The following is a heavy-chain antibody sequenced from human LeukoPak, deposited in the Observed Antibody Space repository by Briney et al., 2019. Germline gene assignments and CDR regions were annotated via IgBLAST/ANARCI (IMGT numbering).Heavy chain of an antibody. CDR2: IYYSGTT. V-gene: IGHV4-39*02. J-gene: IGHJ5*02. D-gene: IGHD3-16*02. Sequence: SETLSLTCTVSGGSISSNNYYWGWIRQPPGKGLEWIGSIYYSGTTYYNPSLKSRVTTSVDTSKNQFSLKLSSVTAADTAVYYCARDAPWGSYRYTAGPLYLWGQGTLVTVSS. CDR1: GGSISSNNYY. CDR3: ARDAPWGSYRYTAGPLYL.